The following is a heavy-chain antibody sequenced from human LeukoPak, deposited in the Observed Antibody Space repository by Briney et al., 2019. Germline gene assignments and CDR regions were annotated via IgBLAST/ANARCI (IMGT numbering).Heavy chain of an antibody. Sequence: GGSLRLSCAASGFTVSSKYMSWVRQAPGKGLEWVGRIKSKTDGGTTDYAAPVKGRFTISRDDSKNTLYLQMNSLKTEDTAVYYCTTNADYYDSSGPTDYWGQGTLVTVSS. J-gene: IGHJ4*02. D-gene: IGHD3-22*01. CDR1: GFTVSSKY. CDR2: IKSKTDGGTT. V-gene: IGHV3-15*01. CDR3: TTNADYYDSSGPTDY.